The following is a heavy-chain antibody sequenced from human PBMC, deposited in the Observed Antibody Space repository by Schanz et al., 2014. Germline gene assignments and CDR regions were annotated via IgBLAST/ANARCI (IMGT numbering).Heavy chain of an antibody. Sequence: EVQLLESGGGLVQPGGSLRLSCAASGFSFGNYGMSWVRQAPGKGLEWVSGFDAHDGRAYYADSAKGRFTISRDNSKSTLYVEMNSLRVEDTAVYYCAKYRGYYRVSGSYRELEYWGQGTLVTVSS. J-gene: IGHJ4*02. CDR3: AKYRGYYRVSGSYRELEY. V-gene: IGHV3-23*01. CDR2: FDAHDGRA. CDR1: GFSFGNYG. D-gene: IGHD3-10*01.